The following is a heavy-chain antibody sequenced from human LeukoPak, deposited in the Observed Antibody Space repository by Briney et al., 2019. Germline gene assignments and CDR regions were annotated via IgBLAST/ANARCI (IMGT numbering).Heavy chain of an antibody. V-gene: IGHV3-7*01. Sequence: PGGSLRLSCAASGFTFSSYAMTLVRQAPGKGLEWVANIKQDGSEKYYVDSVKGRFTISRDNAKNSLYLQMNSLRAEDTAVYYCARDFHSYGSPFDYWGQGTLVTVSS. D-gene: IGHD3-10*01. CDR2: IKQDGSEK. CDR1: GFTFSSYA. CDR3: ARDFHSYGSPFDY. J-gene: IGHJ4*02.